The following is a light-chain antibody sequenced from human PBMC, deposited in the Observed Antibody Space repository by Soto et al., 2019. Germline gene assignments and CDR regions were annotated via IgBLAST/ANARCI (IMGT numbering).Light chain of an antibody. V-gene: IGLV2-23*02. CDR3: CSFAGTISWV. CDR2: EVS. J-gene: IGLJ3*02. Sequence: QSALTQPASVSGSPGQSITISCAGTSSDVGSYNLVSWYQQHPGKAPKLMIYEVSKRPSGVSNRFSGSKSGNTASLTISGLQAEDEAVYYCCSFAGTISWVFAGGTKVTVL. CDR1: SSDVGSYNL.